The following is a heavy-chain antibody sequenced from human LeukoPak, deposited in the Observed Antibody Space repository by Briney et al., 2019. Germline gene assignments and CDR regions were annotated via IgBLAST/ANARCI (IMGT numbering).Heavy chain of an antibody. V-gene: IGHV4-59*08. J-gene: IGHJ4*02. Sequence: KTSETLSLTCTVSGGSISRYYWSWIRQPPGKGLDWIGYIYYSGSTNYNPSLKSRVTISVDTSKNQFSLKLSSVTAADTAVYYCASRKFSGYSPFDYWGQGTLVTVSS. CDR1: GGSISRYY. D-gene: IGHD3-22*01. CDR3: ASRKFSGYSPFDY. CDR2: IYYSGST.